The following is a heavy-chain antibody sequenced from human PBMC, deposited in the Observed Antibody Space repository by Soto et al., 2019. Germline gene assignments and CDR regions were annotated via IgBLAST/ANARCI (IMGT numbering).Heavy chain of an antibody. Sequence: QVQLVQSGAEVKKPGASVKVSCKASGYTFNNYGISWVRQAPGQGLEWMGWIGPYNGNTDHAQNFQGRVTMTTDTTTKTAYMELRSLRSDAAALYYCARCYCSVGSCYTCWHFDLWGRGTLVTVSS. CDR1: GYTFNNYG. V-gene: IGHV1-18*01. CDR2: IGPYNGNT. D-gene: IGHD2-15*01. J-gene: IGHJ2*01. CDR3: ARCYCSVGSCYTCWHFDL.